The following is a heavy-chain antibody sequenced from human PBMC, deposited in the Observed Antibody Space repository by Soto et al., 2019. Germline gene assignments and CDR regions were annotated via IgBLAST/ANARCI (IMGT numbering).Heavy chain of an antibody. D-gene: IGHD3-16*01. Sequence: ASVKVSCKASGYTFTSYGISWVRQAPGQGLEWMGWISAYNGNTNYAQKLQGRVTMTTDTSTSTAYMELRSLRSDDTAVYYCARDHYGAVNNYYYYGMDVWGQGTTVTVSS. V-gene: IGHV1-18*01. CDR1: GYTFTSYG. J-gene: IGHJ6*02. CDR2: ISAYNGNT. CDR3: ARDHYGAVNNYYYYGMDV.